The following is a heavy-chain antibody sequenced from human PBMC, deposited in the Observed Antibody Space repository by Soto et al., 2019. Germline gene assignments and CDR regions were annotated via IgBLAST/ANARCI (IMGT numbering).Heavy chain of an antibody. CDR3: ARGEPVLRYFDWLPNYYYYGMDV. Sequence: ASVKVSCKASGYTFTGYYMHWVRQAPGQGLEWMGWINPNSGGTNYAQKFQGRATMTRDTSISTAYMELSRLRSDDTAVYYCARGEPVLRYFDWLPNYYYYGMDVWGQGTTVTVSS. CDR1: GYTFTGYY. V-gene: IGHV1-2*02. CDR2: INPNSGGT. J-gene: IGHJ6*02. D-gene: IGHD3-9*01.